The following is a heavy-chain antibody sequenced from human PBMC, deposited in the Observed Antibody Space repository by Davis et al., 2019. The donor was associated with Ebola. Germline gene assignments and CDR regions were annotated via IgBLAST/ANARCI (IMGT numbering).Heavy chain of an antibody. J-gene: IGHJ5*02. CDR3: ARDEKASSWSYNWFDP. Sequence: SVKVSCKASGGTFSSYAISWVRQAPGQGLEWMGRIIPILGIANYAQKFQGRVTITADKSTSTAYMELSSLRSEDTAVYYCARDEKASSWSYNWFDPWGQGTLVTVSS. CDR2: IIPILGIA. V-gene: IGHV1-69*04. D-gene: IGHD6-13*01. CDR1: GGTFSSYA.